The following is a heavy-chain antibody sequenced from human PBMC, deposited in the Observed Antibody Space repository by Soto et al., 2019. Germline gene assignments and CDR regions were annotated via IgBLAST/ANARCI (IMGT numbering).Heavy chain of an antibody. CDR2: IFDRATT. J-gene: IGHJ4*02. CDR3: AIEVVGTGAFDY. V-gene: IGHV4-31*02. D-gene: IGHD2-15*01. Sequence: QVQLEQSGPGLVKPSPTLSLTCDISGGYITSVNHYWSWIRKSPGEGLEWIGYIFDRATTHYNPSFKGRVTITGDSSQTQFSLTIHSVTVADTAVYYCAIEVVGTGAFDYWGRGTPVTVSS. CDR1: GGYITSVNHY.